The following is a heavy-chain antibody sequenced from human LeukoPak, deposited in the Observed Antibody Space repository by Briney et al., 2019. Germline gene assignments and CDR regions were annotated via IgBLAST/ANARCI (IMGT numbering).Heavy chain of an antibody. CDR3: ARATYYDFWSGYYYGMDV. Sequence: SETLSLTCAVYGGSFSGYYWCWIRQPPGKGREWIGEVNHSGSTNYNPSLKSRVTISVDTSKNQFSLKLSSVTVADTAVYYCARATYYDFWSGYYYGMDVWGQGTTVTVSS. J-gene: IGHJ6*02. CDR1: GGSFSGYY. D-gene: IGHD3-3*01. CDR2: VNHSGST. V-gene: IGHV4-34*01.